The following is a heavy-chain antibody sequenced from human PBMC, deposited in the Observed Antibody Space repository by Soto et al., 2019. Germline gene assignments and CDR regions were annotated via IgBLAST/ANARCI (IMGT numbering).Heavy chain of an antibody. V-gene: IGHV1-18*01. Sequence: QVHLVQSGVEVKTPGASVKVSCQASGYTFFTYDITWVRQAPGQGLEWMGWISTYSGDTKYAQKFQGGVTMTTDTSTTTAYMELRSLRSDDTAVYYCARHHGPTTSENWFDPWGQGTLVTFSS. D-gene: IGHD5-12*01. CDR3: ARHHGPTTSENWFDP. CDR1: GYTFFTYD. CDR2: ISTYSGDT. J-gene: IGHJ5*02.